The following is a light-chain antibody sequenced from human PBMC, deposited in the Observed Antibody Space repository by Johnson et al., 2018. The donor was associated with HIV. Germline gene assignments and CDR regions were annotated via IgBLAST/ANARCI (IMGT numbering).Light chain of an antibody. CDR1: VSNIESYF. J-gene: IGLJ1*01. CDR2: EDN. Sequence: QPVLTQPPSVSAAPGQTVNISCSGNVSNIESYFVSWYQQLPGAAPTLLIYEDNKRPSGIPDRFSGSKSGATATLGITGLQTGDEADYYCGTWDTSLSASYVFGTGTKVTGL. CDR3: GTWDTSLSASYV. V-gene: IGLV1-51*02.